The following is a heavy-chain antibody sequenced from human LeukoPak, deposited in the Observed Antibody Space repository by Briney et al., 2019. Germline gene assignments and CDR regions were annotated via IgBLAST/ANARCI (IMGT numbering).Heavy chain of an antibody. CDR2: ISSSGSTI. CDR1: GFTFSSYE. Sequence: GGSLRLSFAASGFTFSSYEMNWVRQAPGKGLEWVSYISSSGSTIYYADSVKGRFTISRDNAKNSLYLQMNSLRAEDTAVYYCAELDITMIGGVWGKGATVTISS. D-gene: IGHD3-10*02. CDR3: AELDITMIGGV. J-gene: IGHJ6*04. V-gene: IGHV3-48*03.